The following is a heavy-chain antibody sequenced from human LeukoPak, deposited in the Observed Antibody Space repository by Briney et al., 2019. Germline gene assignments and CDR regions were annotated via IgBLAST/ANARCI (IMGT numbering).Heavy chain of an antibody. CDR3: TTPHYDFWSGYWNFDY. CDR1: GFTFSNAW. J-gene: IGHJ4*02. D-gene: IGHD3-3*01. CDR2: IKSKTDGGTT. Sequence: GGSLRLSCAASGFTFSNAWMSWVRQAPGKGQEWVGRIKSKTDGGTTDYAAPVKGRFTISRDDSKNTLYLQMNSLKTEDTAVYYCTTPHYDFWSGYWNFDYWGQGTLVTVSS. V-gene: IGHV3-15*01.